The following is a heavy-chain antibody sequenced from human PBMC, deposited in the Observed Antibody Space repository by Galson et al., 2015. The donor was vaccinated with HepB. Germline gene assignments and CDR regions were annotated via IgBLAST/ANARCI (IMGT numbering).Heavy chain of an antibody. V-gene: IGHV3-21*01. CDR3: ARAYCGGDCYSHWYFDL. J-gene: IGHJ2*01. CDR1: GFTFSSYS. CDR2: ISSSSSYI. Sequence: SLRLSCAASGFTFSSYSMNWVRQAPGKGLEWVSSISSSSSYIYYADSVKGRFTISRDNAKNSLYLQMNSLRAEDTAVYYCARAYCGGDCYSHWYFDLWGRGTLVTVSS. D-gene: IGHD2-21*02.